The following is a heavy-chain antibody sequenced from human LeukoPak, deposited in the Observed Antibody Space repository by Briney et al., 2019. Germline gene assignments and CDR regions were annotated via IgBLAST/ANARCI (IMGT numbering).Heavy chain of an antibody. D-gene: IGHD3-10*01. Sequence: GASVKVSCKASGYTFTSYDINWVRQATGQGLEWMGWMNPNSGNTGYAQKFQGRVTMTRNTSISTAYMELSSLRSDDTAVYYCARRTGSGTYFGYDYWGQGTLVTVSS. CDR2: MNPNSGNT. CDR1: GYTFTSYD. CDR3: ARRTGSGTYFGYDY. J-gene: IGHJ4*02. V-gene: IGHV1-8*01.